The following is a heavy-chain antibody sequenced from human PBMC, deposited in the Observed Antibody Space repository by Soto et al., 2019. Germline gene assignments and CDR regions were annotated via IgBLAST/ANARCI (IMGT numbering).Heavy chain of an antibody. V-gene: IGHV1-18*01. Sequence: ASVKVSCKASGYTFSSSGISWVRQAPGQGLEWMGWISVYNGNTNYAQKLQGRVSMTTDTSTSTAYMELRNLRSDDTAVYYCARGVVVPAATGKTWFDPWGQGTLVTVSS. CDR1: GYTFSSSG. J-gene: IGHJ5*02. CDR3: ARGVVVPAATGKTWFDP. CDR2: ISVYNGNT. D-gene: IGHD2-2*01.